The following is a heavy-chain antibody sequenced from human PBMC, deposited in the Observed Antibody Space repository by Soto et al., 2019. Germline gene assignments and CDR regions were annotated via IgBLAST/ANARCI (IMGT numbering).Heavy chain of an antibody. Sequence: GGSLRLSCAASGFTFSNAWMSWVRQAPGKGLEWVGRIKSKTDGGTTDYAAPVKGRFTISRDDSKNTLYLQMNSLKTEDTAIYYCTTVAYCSSTSCYRDAYYYYGMDVWGQGTTVTDSS. CDR1: GFTFSNAW. CDR2: IKSKTDGGTT. CDR3: TTVAYCSSTSCYRDAYYYYGMDV. J-gene: IGHJ6*02. V-gene: IGHV3-15*01. D-gene: IGHD2-2*01.